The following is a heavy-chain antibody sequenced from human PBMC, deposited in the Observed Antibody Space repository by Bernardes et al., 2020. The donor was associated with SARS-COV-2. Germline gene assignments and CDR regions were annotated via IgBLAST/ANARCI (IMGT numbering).Heavy chain of an antibody. CDR2: IYYSGST. CDR1: GGSIRSSY. V-gene: IGHV4-59*08. D-gene: IGHD6-19*01. J-gene: IGHJ4*02. Sequence: SETLSLTCTVSGGSIRSSYWSWIRQPPGTGLEWIGYIYYSGSTNYNPSLKSRVTISVDTSKNQFSLKLSSVTAADTAVYYCARQRQWLVDYWGQGTLVTVSS. CDR3: ARQRQWLVDY.